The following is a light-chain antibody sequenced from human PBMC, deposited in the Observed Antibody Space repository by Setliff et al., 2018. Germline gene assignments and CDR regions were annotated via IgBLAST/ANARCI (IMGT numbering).Light chain of an antibody. V-gene: IGLV2-14*03. J-gene: IGLJ1*01. CDR3: TSYTISSTEV. Sequence: QSALTQPASVSGSPGQSITISCTGTSSDVGGYNYVSWYQQHPGKAPKLMIYDVSNRPSGVSNRFSGSKSGNTASLTISRLQTEDEADYYCTSYTISSTEVFGTGTKVTVL. CDR2: DVS. CDR1: SSDVGGYNY.